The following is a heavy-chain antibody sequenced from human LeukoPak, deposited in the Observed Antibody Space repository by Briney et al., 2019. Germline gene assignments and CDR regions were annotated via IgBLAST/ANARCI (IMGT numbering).Heavy chain of an antibody. CDR1: GGSFSGYY. CDR3: ARGYCSGGSCYNFDY. CDR2: INHSGST. J-gene: IGHJ4*02. D-gene: IGHD2-15*01. V-gene: IGHV4-34*01. Sequence: SETLSLTCAVYGGSFSGYYWSWIRQPPGKGLEWIGEINHSGSTNNNPSLKSRVTISVDTSKNQFSLKLSSVTAADTAVYYCARGYCSGGSCYNFDYWGQGTLVTVSS.